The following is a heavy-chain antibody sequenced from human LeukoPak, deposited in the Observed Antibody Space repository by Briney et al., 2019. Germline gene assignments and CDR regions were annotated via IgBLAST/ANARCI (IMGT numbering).Heavy chain of an antibody. CDR1: GDSISSSNW. D-gene: IGHD4-23*01. J-gene: IGHJ4*02. CDR3: ARNGGNSDFDY. V-gene: IGHV4-4*02. Sequence: SETLSLTCAVSGDSISSSNWWAWVRQPPGKGLEWIGEIYHSGNTNYNPSLKSRVTMSVDKSKNQFSLNLNSVTAADTAVYYCARNGGNSDFDYWGQGTLVTVSS. CDR2: IYHSGNT.